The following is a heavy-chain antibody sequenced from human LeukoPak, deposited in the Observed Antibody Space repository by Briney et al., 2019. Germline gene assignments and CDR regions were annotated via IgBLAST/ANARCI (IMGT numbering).Heavy chain of an antibody. D-gene: IGHD3-3*01. V-gene: IGHV3-23*01. Sequence: GGSLRLSCAASGCTFSSYAMSWVRQAPGKGLEWVSAISGSGGSTYYADSVKGRFTISRDNSKNTLYLQMNSLRAEDTAVYYCATYDFWSGYSDIYYFDYWGQGTLVTVSS. CDR2: ISGSGGST. CDR3: ATYDFWSGYSDIYYFDY. CDR1: GCTFSSYA. J-gene: IGHJ4*02.